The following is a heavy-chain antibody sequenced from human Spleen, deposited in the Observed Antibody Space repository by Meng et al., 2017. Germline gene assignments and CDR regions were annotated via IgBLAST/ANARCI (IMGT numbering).Heavy chain of an antibody. CDR2: INHSGST. J-gene: IGHJ5*02. Sequence: QVQLQQWGAGLLKPSETLSLTCAGEGGSFSGKYWSWIRQPPGKGLEWIGEINHSGSTDYKPSLKSRVTISVDTSKNLLSLKLTSVTAADTAVYYCAGETGYCSGGSCYGGWFAPWGQGLLVTVSS. V-gene: IGHV4-34*01. CDR1: GGSFSGKY. D-gene: IGHD2-15*01. CDR3: AGETGYCSGGSCYGGWFAP.